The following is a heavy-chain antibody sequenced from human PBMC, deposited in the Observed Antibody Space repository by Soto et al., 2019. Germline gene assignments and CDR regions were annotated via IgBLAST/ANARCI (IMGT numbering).Heavy chain of an antibody. CDR1: GYTFTPYY. J-gene: IGHJ4*02. Sequence: QVQLVPSGAAVKKPGASVKLSCRTSGYTFTPYYIHWVRQAPGQGLEWLAIINPASGSTNYAQDFLGRVTLTMDTSTTTVYMELSGLRAEDTAIFYCARDLAAGDHWGQGTLVTVSS. V-gene: IGHV1-46*01. CDR3: ARDLAAGDH. D-gene: IGHD6-25*01. CDR2: INPASGST.